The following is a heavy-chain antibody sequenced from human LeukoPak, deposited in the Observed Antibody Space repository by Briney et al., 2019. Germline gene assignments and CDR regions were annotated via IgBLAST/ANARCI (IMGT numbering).Heavy chain of an antibody. J-gene: IGHJ4*02. CDR2: VYSGGNT. CDR3: AKDISE. Sequence: GGSLRLSCAASGFTVGTTYLSWVRQAPGKGLEWVSVVYSGGNTYYTDSVKGRFTISRDNSKNTLYLQMNSLRTEDTAVYYCAKDISEWGQGTLVTVSS. D-gene: IGHD3-3*02. CDR1: GFTVGTTY. V-gene: IGHV3-66*02.